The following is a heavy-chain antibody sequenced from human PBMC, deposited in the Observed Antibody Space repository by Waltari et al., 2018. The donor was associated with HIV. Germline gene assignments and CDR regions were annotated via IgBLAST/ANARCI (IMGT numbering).Heavy chain of an antibody. V-gene: IGHV3-48*01. J-gene: IGHJ4*02. Sequence: EVQLVESGGGLVQPGGSLRLSCAASGFTFSSYSMNWVRQAPGKGLEWVSYISSSGSTIYYADSVRGRFTISRDNAKNSLYLQLNSLRAEDTAVYYSARDYSGTYADFDYWGQGTLVTVSS. CDR3: ARDYSGTYADFDY. CDR1: GFTFSSYS. CDR2: ISSSGSTI. D-gene: IGHD1-26*01.